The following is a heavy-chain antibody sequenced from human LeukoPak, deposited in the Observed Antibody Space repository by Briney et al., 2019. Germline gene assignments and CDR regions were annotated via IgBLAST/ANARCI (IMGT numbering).Heavy chain of an antibody. CDR3: ARHASVDGNWPRPLDY. CDR1: GGSISSSPYY. D-gene: IGHD6-19*01. V-gene: IGHV4-39*01. Sequence: SETLSLTCTVSGGSISSSPYYWGWIRQPPGQGLEWIGNIYYSGSTYYNPSLKTRVTISVDTSKNQFSLKLTSVTAADTAVYYCARHASVDGNWPRPLDYWGQGSLVTVSS. CDR2: IYYSGST. J-gene: IGHJ4*02.